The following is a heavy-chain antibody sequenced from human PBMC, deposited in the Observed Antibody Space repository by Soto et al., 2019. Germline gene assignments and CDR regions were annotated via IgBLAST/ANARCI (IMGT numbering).Heavy chain of an antibody. V-gene: IGHV5-51*01. CDR2: IYPGDSDT. CDR1: GYSFTSYW. Sequence: LKISCKGSGYSFTSYWIGWVRQMPGKGLEWMGIIYPGDSDTRYSPSFQGQVTISADKSISTAYLQWSSLKASDTAMYYCARVGGYCSSTSCSYGMDVWGQGTTVTVS. J-gene: IGHJ6*02. D-gene: IGHD2-2*01. CDR3: ARVGGYCSSTSCSYGMDV.